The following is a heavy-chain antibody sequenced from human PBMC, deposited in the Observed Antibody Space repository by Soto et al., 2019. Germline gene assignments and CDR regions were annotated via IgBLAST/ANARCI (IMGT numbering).Heavy chain of an antibody. CDR2: ISSGSDYI. CDR3: KREPVVYTFSRGQRGRFDY. J-gene: IGHJ4*02. V-gene: IGHV3-21*01. Sequence: PGGSLRLSCAASGFTFSSYTMNWVRQAPGKGLEWVSFISSGSDYIYYADSVKGRFTISRDDATNSLVLQMSSLRAEDTAVYYCKREPVVYTFSRGQRGRFDYWSQGTLVTVSS. CDR1: GFTFSSYT.